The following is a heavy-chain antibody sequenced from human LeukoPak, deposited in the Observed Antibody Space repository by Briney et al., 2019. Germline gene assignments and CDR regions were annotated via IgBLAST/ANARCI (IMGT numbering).Heavy chain of an antibody. CDR1: GGSIRGYY. Sequence: SETLTLTCTVSGGSIRGYYWSWIRQPPGKGLEWIEDMYYSGGSKYNPSLKSRVTISEGTSKHQFSMKLSSVTAADTAVYYCASPAMAFIDEGRYNYYYYMDVWGKGTTVTVSS. J-gene: IGHJ6*03. CDR3: ASPAMAFIDEGRYNYYYYMDV. V-gene: IGHV4-59*08. D-gene: IGHD5-18*01. CDR2: MYYSGGS.